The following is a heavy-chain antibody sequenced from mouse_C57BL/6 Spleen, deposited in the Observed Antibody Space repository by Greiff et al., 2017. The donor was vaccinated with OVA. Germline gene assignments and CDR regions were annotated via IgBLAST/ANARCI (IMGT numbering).Heavy chain of an antibody. CDR1: GYTFTSYW. Sequence: QVQLKQPGAELVKPGASVKLSCKASGYTFTSYWMHWVKQRPGQGLEWIGMIHPNSGSTNYNEKVKSKSTLTVDKSSSTVYMQLSSLTSEDAAVYYCARASSYYFDYWGQGTTLTVSS. CDR2: IHPNSGST. D-gene: IGHD1-1*01. V-gene: IGHV1-64*01. J-gene: IGHJ2*01. CDR3: ARASSYYFDY.